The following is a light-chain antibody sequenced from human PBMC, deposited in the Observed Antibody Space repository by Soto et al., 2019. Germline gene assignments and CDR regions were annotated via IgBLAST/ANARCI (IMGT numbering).Light chain of an antibody. CDR2: RTS. Sequence: IQLTQSPSSLSASVGDRVTITCRASQDVSRFLAWYQQREGESPKLLIYRTSTLQSGVPSRFSGIGSGTEFTLTISSLQPEDFATYYCQQLNSSPFTFGPGTKVDI. CDR1: QDVSRF. J-gene: IGKJ3*01. CDR3: QQLNSSPFT. V-gene: IGKV1-9*01.